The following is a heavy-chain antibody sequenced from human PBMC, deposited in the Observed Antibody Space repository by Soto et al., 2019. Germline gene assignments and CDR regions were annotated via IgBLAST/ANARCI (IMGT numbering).Heavy chain of an antibody. CDR2: ISGSGGST. D-gene: IGHD3-10*01. J-gene: IGHJ6*02. V-gene: IGHV3-23*01. Sequence: GGSLRLSCAASGFTFSSYAMSWVRQAPGKGLEWVSAISGSGGSTYYADSVKGRFTISRDNSKNTLYLQMNSLRAEDTAVYYCAKARGVSALAYYYYYGMDVWGQGTTVTVSS. CDR1: GFTFSSYA. CDR3: AKARGVSALAYYYYYGMDV.